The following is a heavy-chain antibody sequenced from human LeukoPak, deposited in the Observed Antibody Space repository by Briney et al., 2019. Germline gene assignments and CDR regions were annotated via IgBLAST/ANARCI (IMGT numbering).Heavy chain of an antibody. CDR2: INPNSGGT. J-gene: IGHJ6*02. D-gene: IGHD2-2*01. CDR3: ARELVVPATPAGYYYYGMDV. Sequence: AASVKVSCTASGYTFTGYYMHWVRQAPGQGLEWMGWINPNSGGTNYAQKFQGRVTMTRDTSISTAYMELSSLRSDDTAVYYCARELVVPATPAGYYYYGMDVWGQGTTVTVSS. V-gene: IGHV1-2*02. CDR1: GYTFTGYY.